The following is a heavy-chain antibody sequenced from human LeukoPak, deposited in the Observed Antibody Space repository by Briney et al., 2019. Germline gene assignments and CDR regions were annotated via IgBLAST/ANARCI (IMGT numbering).Heavy chain of an antibody. CDR3: ARVVDHDYGDYYLDY. CDR1: GFTVSSND. D-gene: IGHD4-17*01. J-gene: IGHJ4*02. CDR2: IYSGGST. Sequence: GGSLRLSCAASGFTVSSNDMSWVRQAPGKGLECISVIYSGGSTDYADSVKGRLTISRDNSKNTLYLQMNSLSAEDTAVYYCARVVDHDYGDYYLDYWGQGTLVTVSS. V-gene: IGHV3-53*01.